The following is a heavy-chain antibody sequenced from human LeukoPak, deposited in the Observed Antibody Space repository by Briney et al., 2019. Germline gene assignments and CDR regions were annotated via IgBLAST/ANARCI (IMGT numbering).Heavy chain of an antibody. J-gene: IGHJ4*02. Sequence: SETLSLTCTVSGGSISSCGYYWSWIRQHPGKGLEWIGLIYYSGTTYYNPSLTSRVTISVYTSKNQFSLKLSSVTAADTAVYYCARYSGSNQRYFDYWGEGTLVTASS. CDR1: GGSISSCGYY. CDR2: IYYSGTT. D-gene: IGHD1-26*01. V-gene: IGHV4-31*03. CDR3: ARYSGSNQRYFDY.